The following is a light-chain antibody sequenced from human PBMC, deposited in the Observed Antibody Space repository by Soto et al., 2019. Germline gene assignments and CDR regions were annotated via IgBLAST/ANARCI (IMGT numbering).Light chain of an antibody. Sequence: EIVLTQSPGTLSLSPGERATLSCRARQSVSSSYLAWYQQKPGQAPRLLIYGASSRATGIPDRFSGSGSGTDFTLTISRLEPEDFAVYYCQQYGSSPLYTFGQGTKLEIQ. CDR3: QQYGSSPLYT. J-gene: IGKJ2*01. CDR1: QSVSSSY. V-gene: IGKV3-20*01. CDR2: GAS.